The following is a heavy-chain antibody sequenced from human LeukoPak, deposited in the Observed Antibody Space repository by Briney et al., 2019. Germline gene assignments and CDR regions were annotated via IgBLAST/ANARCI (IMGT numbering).Heavy chain of an antibody. Sequence: SETLSLTCTVSGGSISSYYWSWIRQPPGKGLEWIGYIYYSGSTNYNPSLKSRATISVDTYKNQFSLKLSSVTAADTAVYYCARDKEGDGYNTNRGAFDIWGQGTMLTVSS. CDR2: IYYSGST. CDR3: ARDKEGDGYNTNRGAFDI. V-gene: IGHV4-59*01. J-gene: IGHJ3*02. CDR1: GGSISSYY. D-gene: IGHD5-24*01.